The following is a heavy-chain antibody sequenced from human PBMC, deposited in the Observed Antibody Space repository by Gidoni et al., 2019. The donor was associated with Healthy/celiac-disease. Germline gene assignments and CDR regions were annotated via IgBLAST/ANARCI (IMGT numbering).Heavy chain of an antibody. CDR2: IYPGDSDT. Sequence: EVQLAQSGAEVKKPGESLKISCTGCGYSFTSYWIGWVRQMPGKGLEWMGIIYPGDSDTRYSPSFQGQVTISADKSISTAYLQWSSLKASDTAMYYCARHPYYDSSGYPLGWFDPWGQGTLVTVSS. V-gene: IGHV5-51*01. CDR3: ARHPYYDSSGYPLGWFDP. J-gene: IGHJ5*02. D-gene: IGHD3-22*01. CDR1: GYSFTSYW.